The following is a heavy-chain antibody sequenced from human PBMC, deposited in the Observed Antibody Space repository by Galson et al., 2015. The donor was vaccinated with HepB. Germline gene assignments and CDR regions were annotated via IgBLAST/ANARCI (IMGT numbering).Heavy chain of an antibody. V-gene: IGHV1-8*01. CDR2: MNPNSGNT. CDR3: ARGSRGYDFWSGYYRNYYYGMDV. J-gene: IGHJ6*02. Sequence: SVKVSCKASGYTFTSYDINWVRQATGQGLEWMGWMNPNSGNTGYAQKFQGRVTMTRNTSISTAYMELSSLRSEDTAVYYCARGSRGYDFWSGYYRNYYYGMDVWGQGTTVTVSS. D-gene: IGHD3-3*01. CDR1: GYTFTSYD.